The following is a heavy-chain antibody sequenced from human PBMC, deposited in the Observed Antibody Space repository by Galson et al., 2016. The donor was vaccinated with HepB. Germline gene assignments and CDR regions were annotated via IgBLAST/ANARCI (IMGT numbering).Heavy chain of an antibody. CDR1: GYSLTQLS. D-gene: IGHD3-16*01. CDR3: VIDPLSTLPGRGTEYFQN. V-gene: IGHV1-24*01. CDR2: FDPDEGEI. J-gene: IGHJ1*01. Sequence: SVKVSCKVPGYSLTQLSIHWVRQAPGKGLEWMGGFDPDEGEIVYARRFQGRITMTEDTSTDTAYMELRSLRIDDTAVYFCVIDPLSTLPGRGTEYFQNWGQGTLVTASS.